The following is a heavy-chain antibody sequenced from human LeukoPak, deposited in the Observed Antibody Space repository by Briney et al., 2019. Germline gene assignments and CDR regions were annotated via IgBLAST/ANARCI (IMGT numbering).Heavy chain of an antibody. J-gene: IGHJ4*02. V-gene: IGHV3-74*01. CDR3: VRGTNDWVGIDY. Sequence: PGGSLRLSCAASGFTFSHYWMHWVRQAPGKGLVSISRINPDGGSTSYADSVKGRFTISRDSAKNTLYLQMNSLRAEDTAIYYCVRGTNDWVGIDYWGQGTLVTVSS. D-gene: IGHD3-9*01. CDR1: GFTFSHYW. CDR2: INPDGGST.